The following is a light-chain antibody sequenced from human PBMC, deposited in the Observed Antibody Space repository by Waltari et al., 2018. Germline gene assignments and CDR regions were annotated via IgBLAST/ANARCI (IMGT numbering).Light chain of an antibody. Sequence: QSALTQPPSASGSPGQSVTISCAGTNSDVGTYNYVSWYQHHPGKAPKLLIYGVTERLPGVPDRFSGPKSGTTASLTVSGLQADDEADYYCTSYGGVNVLGVLFGGGTKLTVL. CDR1: NSDVGTYNY. V-gene: IGLV2-8*01. CDR3: TSYGGVNVLGVL. CDR2: GVT. J-gene: IGLJ2*01.